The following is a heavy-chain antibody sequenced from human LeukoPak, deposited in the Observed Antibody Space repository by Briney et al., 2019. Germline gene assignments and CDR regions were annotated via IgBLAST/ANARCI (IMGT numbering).Heavy chain of an antibody. V-gene: IGHV4-59*01. Sequence: SETLSLTCTVSGGSISSYYWSWIRQPPGKGLEWIGYIYYSGSTNYNPSLKSRVTISVDTSKNQFSLKLSSVTAADTAVYYCARVQGIAADSIIYDYYGMDVWGQGTTVTVSS. CDR2: IYYSGST. CDR3: ARVQGIAADSIIYDYYGMDV. J-gene: IGHJ6*02. D-gene: IGHD6-13*01. CDR1: GGSISSYY.